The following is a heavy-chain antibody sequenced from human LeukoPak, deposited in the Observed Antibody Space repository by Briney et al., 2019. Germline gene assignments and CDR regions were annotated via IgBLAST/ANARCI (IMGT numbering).Heavy chain of an antibody. CDR1: GFTFSSYW. V-gene: IGHV3-7*01. J-gene: IGHJ4*02. Sequence: GGSLRLSCAASGFTFSSYWMSWVRQAPGKRLEWVANIKQDGSEKYYVDSVKCRFIISRDNARNSLFLQMNILTAEDTAIYYCVREGAYSTSSPAGYWGQGTLVSVSS. D-gene: IGHD6-6*01. CDR2: IKQDGSEK. CDR3: VREGAYSTSSPAGY.